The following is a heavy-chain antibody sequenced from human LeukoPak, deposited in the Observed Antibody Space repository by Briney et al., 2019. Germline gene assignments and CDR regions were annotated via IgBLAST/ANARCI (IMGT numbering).Heavy chain of an antibody. CDR2: INPNSGGT. CDR3: ARDGSFDS. CDR1: GYTFTCYY. J-gene: IGHJ4*02. V-gene: IGHV1-2*02. Sequence: ASVKVSCKASGYTFTCYYMHWVRQAPGQGLEWMGWINPNSGGTNYAQRFQGRVTMTRDTSISIVYMELSSLRSDDTAVYYCARDGSFDSRGQGTLVTVSS. D-gene: IGHD3-10*01.